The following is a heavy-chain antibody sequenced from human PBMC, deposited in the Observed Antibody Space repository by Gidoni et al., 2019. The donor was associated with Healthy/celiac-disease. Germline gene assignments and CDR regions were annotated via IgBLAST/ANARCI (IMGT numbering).Heavy chain of an antibody. CDR2: IYYSGSN. V-gene: IGHV4-59*01. CDR3: ARVPLYSGSYLDY. Sequence: QVQLQESGPGLVKPSETLSLTCTVSGGSISSYYWSWIRQPPGKGLEWIGYIYYSGSNNYNPSLKSRVTISVDTSKNQFSLKLSSVTAADTAVYYCARVPLYSGSYLDYWGQGTLVTVSS. CDR1: GGSISSYY. J-gene: IGHJ4*02. D-gene: IGHD1-26*01.